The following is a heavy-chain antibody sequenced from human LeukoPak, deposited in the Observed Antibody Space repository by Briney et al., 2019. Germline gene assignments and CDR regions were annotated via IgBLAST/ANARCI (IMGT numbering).Heavy chain of an antibody. D-gene: IGHD6-13*01. V-gene: IGHV1-8*01. CDR3: ARGKGGSSSWYYYRNYFDY. CDR2: MNPNSGNT. Sequence: ASVTVSCKASGYTFTSYDINWVRQATGQGLEWMGWMNPNSGNTGYAQKFQGRVTMTRNTSISTAYMELSSLRSEDTAVYYCARGKGGSSSWYYYRNYFDYWGQGTLVTVSS. CDR1: GYTFTSYD. J-gene: IGHJ4*02.